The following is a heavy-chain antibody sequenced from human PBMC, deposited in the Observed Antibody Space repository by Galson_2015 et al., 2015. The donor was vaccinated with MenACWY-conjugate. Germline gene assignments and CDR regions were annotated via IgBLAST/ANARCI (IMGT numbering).Heavy chain of an antibody. CDR2: FNPLNSDT. CDR1: GYSFTDYW. V-gene: IGHV5-51*01. J-gene: IGHJ3*01. D-gene: IGHD3-3*01. CDR3: GRHWGAAPLLEWHDDAFYL. Sequence: QSGAEVKKPGESLKISCKASGYSFTDYWIGWVRQMPGKGLEWMGIFNPLNSDTRYSPPFQGQVTISVDKSVSTAYLQWSSLKASDTAMYCCGRHWGAAPLLEWHDDAFYLWGQGTFVTVSS.